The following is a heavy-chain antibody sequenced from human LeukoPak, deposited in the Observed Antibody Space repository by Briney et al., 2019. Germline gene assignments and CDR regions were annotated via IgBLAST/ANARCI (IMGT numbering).Heavy chain of an antibody. V-gene: IGHV1-18*01. CDR2: ISAYNGNT. D-gene: IGHD2-15*01. CDR3: ARVPDCSGGSCYSV. Sequence: ASVKVSCKASVYTFTSYGISWVRQAPGQGLEWMGWISAYNGNTNYAQKLQGRVTMTTDTSTSTAYMELRSLRSDDTAVYYCARVPDCSGGSCYSVWGQGTLVTVSS. CDR1: VYTFTSYG. J-gene: IGHJ4*02.